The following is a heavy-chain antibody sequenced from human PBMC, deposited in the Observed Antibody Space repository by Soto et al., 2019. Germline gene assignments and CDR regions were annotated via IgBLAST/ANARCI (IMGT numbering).Heavy chain of an antibody. D-gene: IGHD3-3*01. CDR3: AKDIGRGYDFWSGYYRHYYGMDV. CDR2: ISWDGGST. J-gene: IGHJ6*02. V-gene: IGHV3-43*01. CDR1: GFTFDDYT. Sequence: PVGSLRLSCAASGFTFDDYTMHWVRQAPGKGLEWVSLISWDGGSTYYADSVKGRFTISRDNSKNSLYLQMNSLRTEDTALYYCAKDIGRGYDFWSGYYRHYYGMDVWGQGTTVTVSS.